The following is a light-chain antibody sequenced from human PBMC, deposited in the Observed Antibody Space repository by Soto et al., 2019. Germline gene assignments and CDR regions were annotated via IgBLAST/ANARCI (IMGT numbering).Light chain of an antibody. V-gene: IGLV2-8*01. CDR1: SSDIGGYTY. Sequence: QSALTQPPSASGSTGQSVINSCTGPSSDIGGYTYVSWDQHHPGKAPKLIIYEVTKRPSGVPDRYSGSKSGNTSSLTVSGLQDEDEADYYCSSYAGSNNLLFGGGPKLTVL. CDR3: SSYAGSNNLL. J-gene: IGLJ2*01. CDR2: EVT.